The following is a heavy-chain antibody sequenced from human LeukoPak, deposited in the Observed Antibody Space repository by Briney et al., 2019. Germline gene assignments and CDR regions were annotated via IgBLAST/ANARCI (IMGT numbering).Heavy chain of an antibody. CDR1: GGSISSGGYY. CDR2: IYYSGST. CDR3: ARADDSSGYLDAFDI. Sequence: PSQTLSLICTVSGGSISSGGYYWSWIRQHPGKGLEWIGYIYYSGSTYYNPSLKSRVTISVDTSKNQFSLKLSSVTAADTAVYYCARADDSSGYLDAFDIWGQGTMVTVSS. J-gene: IGHJ3*02. V-gene: IGHV4-31*03. D-gene: IGHD3-22*01.